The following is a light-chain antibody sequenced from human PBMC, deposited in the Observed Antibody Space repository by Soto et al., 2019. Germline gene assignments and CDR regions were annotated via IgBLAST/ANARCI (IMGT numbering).Light chain of an antibody. Sequence: DVVLTQTPLSLSVTPGQPASISCKASQSLLYSNGQPCFYWYLQKPGQPPQPLMYEVSNRFSGVPDRFSGRGSGPNFTLKISRVEGANVGGDYRMQSLRIPLYALGQGNKLEI. CDR2: EVS. CDR3: MQSLRIPLYA. CDR1: QSLLYSNGQPC. V-gene: IGKV2D-29*01. J-gene: IGKJ2*01.